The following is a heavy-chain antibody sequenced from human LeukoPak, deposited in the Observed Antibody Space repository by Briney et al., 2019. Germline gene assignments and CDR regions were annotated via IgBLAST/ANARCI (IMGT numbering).Heavy chain of an antibody. CDR1: GFTFRDHW. J-gene: IGHJ4*02. CDR3: ASPLFSSVAANFDY. D-gene: IGHD2-15*01. V-gene: IGHV3-7*01. CDR2: IKEDGSEK. Sequence: PGGSLRLSRAASGFTFRDHWMTWVRQAPGEGLEWVANIKEDGSEKYYVDSVKGRFTISRDNAKNSLYLQMNSLRVEDTAVYYCASPLFSSVAANFDYRGQGTLVTVSS.